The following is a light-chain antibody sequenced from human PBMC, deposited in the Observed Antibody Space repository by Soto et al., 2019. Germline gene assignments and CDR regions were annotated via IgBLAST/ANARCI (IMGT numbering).Light chain of an antibody. V-gene: IGKV3-15*01. CDR3: QQNDSSPSWT. J-gene: IGKJ1*01. CDR1: QSVSSD. CDR2: GAT. Sequence: EIVMTQSPATLSVSPGERATLSCRASQSVSSDLAWYHQKPGQAPRLLIHGATTRATGIPARFSGSGSGTEFTLTISRLEPEDFAVYYCQQNDSSPSWTFGQGTKVDIK.